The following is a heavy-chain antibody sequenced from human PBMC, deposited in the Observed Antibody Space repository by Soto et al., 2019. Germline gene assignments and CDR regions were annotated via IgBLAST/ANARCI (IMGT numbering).Heavy chain of an antibody. CDR2: INPSGGST. D-gene: IGHD3-9*01. J-gene: IGHJ6*02. CDR3: ARDYYDILTGYYEAPGPSYYYYGMDV. Sequence: GASVKVSRKASGYTFTSYYMHWVRQAPGQGLEWMGIINPSGGSTSYAQKFQGRVTMTRDTSTSTVYMELSSLRSEDTAVYYCARDYYDILTGYYEAPGPSYYYYGMDVWGQGTTVTVSS. V-gene: IGHV1-46*01. CDR1: GYTFTSYY.